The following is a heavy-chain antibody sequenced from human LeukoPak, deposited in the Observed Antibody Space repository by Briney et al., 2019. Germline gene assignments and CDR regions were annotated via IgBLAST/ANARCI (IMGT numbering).Heavy chain of an antibody. CDR2: IIGSGGTT. V-gene: IGHV3-23*01. CDR1: GFSFSNYG. D-gene: IGHD2-21*02. J-gene: IGHJ3*02. CDR3: AKDIVVVTSGSNAFDI. Sequence: GGSLRLSCAASGFSFSNYGMNWVRQAPGKGLEWVSGIIGSGGTTYYADSVKGRFTISRDNSKNTLYLQMNSLRAEDTAVYYCAKDIVVVTSGSNAFDIWGQGTMVTVSS.